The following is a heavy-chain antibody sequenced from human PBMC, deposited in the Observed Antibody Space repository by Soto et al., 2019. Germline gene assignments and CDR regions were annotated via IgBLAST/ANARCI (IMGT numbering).Heavy chain of an antibody. Sequence: PGGSLRLSCAASGFTFSSYAMSWVRQAPEKRLEWVSAISGSGGSTYYADSVKGRFTISRDNAKNSLYLQMNSLRAEDTAVYYCARIGRLRWGDYWGQGTLVTVSS. CDR1: GFTFSSYA. J-gene: IGHJ4*02. CDR2: ISGSGGST. CDR3: ARIGRLRWGDY. V-gene: IGHV3-23*01. D-gene: IGHD4-17*01.